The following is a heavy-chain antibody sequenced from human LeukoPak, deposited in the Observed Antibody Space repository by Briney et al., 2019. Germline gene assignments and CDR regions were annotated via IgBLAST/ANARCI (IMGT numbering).Heavy chain of an antibody. V-gene: IGHV4-38-2*01. D-gene: IGHD5-12*01. J-gene: IGHJ4*02. Sequence: PSETLSLTCAVSVYSISSDYYWGWIRQPPGKGLEWIGSIYHSGSTYYNPSLKSRVTISVDTSKNQFSLKLSSVTAADTAVYYCAGLESMRGYDIFDYWGQGTLVTVSS. CDR2: IYHSGST. CDR3: AGLESMRGYDIFDY. CDR1: VYSISSDYY.